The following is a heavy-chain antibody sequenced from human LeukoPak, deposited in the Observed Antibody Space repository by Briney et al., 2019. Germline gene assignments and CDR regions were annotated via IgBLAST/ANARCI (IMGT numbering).Heavy chain of an antibody. J-gene: IGHJ4*02. CDR1: GYTFTGYY. V-gene: IGHV1-2*02. Sequence: ASVKVSCKASGYTFTGYYMHWVRQAPGQGLEWMGWINPNSGGTNYVQKFQGRVTMTRDTSISTAYMELSRLRSDDTAVYYCARTLGVYWNGDYWGQGTLVTVSS. CDR2: INPNSGGT. CDR3: ARTLGVYWNGDY. D-gene: IGHD1-1*01.